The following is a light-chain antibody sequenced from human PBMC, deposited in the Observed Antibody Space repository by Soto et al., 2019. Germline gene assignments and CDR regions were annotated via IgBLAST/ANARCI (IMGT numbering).Light chain of an antibody. J-gene: IGLJ2*01. CDR2: LKNDGSH. V-gene: IGLV4-69*01. CDR1: SGHSSYA. CDR3: QTWGTGFQV. Sequence: QLVLTQSPSASASLGASVRLTCTLSSGHSSYAIAWHQKQPGKSPRYLMDLKNDGSHTKGDGIPDRFSGSSSGAGRSLIISSLQSEDEADYYCQTWGTGFQVFGGGTKLTVL.